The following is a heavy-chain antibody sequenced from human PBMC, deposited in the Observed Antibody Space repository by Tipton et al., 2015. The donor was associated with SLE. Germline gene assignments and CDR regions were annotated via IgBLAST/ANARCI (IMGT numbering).Heavy chain of an antibody. V-gene: IGHV4-39*07. CDR3: ARHGEHGDY. CDR1: GGSISSSSYY. D-gene: IGHD1/OR15-1a*01. CDR2: FYYSGST. Sequence: TLSLTCTVSGGSISSSSYYWGWVRQPPGKGLEWIGSFYYSGSTYYNPSLKSRVTISVDTSKNQFSLKLSSVTAADTAGYYCARHGEHGDYWSQGTLVTVSS. J-gene: IGHJ4*02.